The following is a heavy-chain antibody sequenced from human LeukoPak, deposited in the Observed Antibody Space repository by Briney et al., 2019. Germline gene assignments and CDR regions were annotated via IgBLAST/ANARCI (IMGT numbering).Heavy chain of an antibody. J-gene: IGHJ4*02. D-gene: IGHD6-19*01. CDR2: ISSSSSYI. CDR1: GFTFSSYA. V-gene: IGHV3-21*01. Sequence: GGSLRLSCAASGFTFSSYAMSWVRQAPGKGLEWVSSISSSSSYIYYADSVKGRFTISRDNAKNSLYLQMNSLRAEDTAVYYCARDPGSGWSYWGQGTLVTVSS. CDR3: ARDPGSGWSY.